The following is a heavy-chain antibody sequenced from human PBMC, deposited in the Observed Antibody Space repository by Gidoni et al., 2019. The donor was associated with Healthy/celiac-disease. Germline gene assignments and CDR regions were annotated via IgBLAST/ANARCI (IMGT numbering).Heavy chain of an antibody. J-gene: IGHJ6*02. V-gene: IGHV3-7*01. CDR1: GFTFSSCW. Sequence: EVQLVESGGGLVQPGGSRRLSCAASGFTFSSCWLRWVRQAPGKGLEWVANIKQDGSEKYYVDSVKGRFTISRDNAKNSLYLQMNSLRAEDTAVYYCASLYDSSGYPPGDYYYGMDVWGQGTTVTVSS. D-gene: IGHD3-22*01. CDR2: IKQDGSEK. CDR3: ASLYDSSGYPPGDYYYGMDV.